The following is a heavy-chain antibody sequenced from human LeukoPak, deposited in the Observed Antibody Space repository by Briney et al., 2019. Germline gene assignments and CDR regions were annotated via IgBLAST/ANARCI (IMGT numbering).Heavy chain of an antibody. V-gene: IGHV3-15*01. CDR2: IKSSFSGGTT. J-gene: IGHJ4*02. CDR3: TADLIGNSRGIDY. Sequence: GGSLSLSCAASGFTFSTYAMGWVRQAPGKGLEWVGLIKSSFSGGTTDYAAPAKGRFTISRDDSKNMLYLQMNSLITEDTAVFYCTADLIGNSRGIDYWGQGTLVTVSS. CDR1: GFTFSTYA. D-gene: IGHD6-13*01.